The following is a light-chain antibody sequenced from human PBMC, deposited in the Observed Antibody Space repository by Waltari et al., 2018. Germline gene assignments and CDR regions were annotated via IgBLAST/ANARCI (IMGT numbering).Light chain of an antibody. CDR2: YAN. V-gene: IGKV1-13*02. Sequence: IQMSQSPSSLSASVGDRVTITCRASQGISSYLNWYQQKPGKAPKLLIYYANSLASGVPSRFSGSGSGTEFTLTISSLQPEDFATYYCQQGSSYPFTFGPGTKLDIK. CDR3: QQGSSYPFT. CDR1: QGISSY. J-gene: IGKJ3*01.